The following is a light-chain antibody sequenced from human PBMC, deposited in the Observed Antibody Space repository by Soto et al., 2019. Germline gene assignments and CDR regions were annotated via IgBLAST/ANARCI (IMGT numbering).Light chain of an antibody. V-gene: IGLV2-11*01. Sequence: QSALTQPRSVSGSPGQSVTISCTGTNSDVGGYNFVSWYQQLPGKALKLMISAVSQRPSGVPDRFSGSKSGNTASLTISGLQADDEADYFCCSLTTSHTYVFGSGTKVTVL. CDR2: AVS. J-gene: IGLJ1*01. CDR3: CSLTTSHTYV. CDR1: NSDVGGYNF.